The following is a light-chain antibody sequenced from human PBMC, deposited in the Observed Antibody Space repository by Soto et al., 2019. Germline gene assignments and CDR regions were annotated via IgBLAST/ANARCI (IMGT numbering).Light chain of an antibody. Sequence: EIVMTQSPATPSVSPGEGATLPCRASQSLSSNLAWYQQKPGQAPRLLIYGASTRATGIPARFSGSGSGTEFTLTISSLQSEDFAVYYCQQYNNWPRTFGQGTKVDIK. CDR1: QSLSSN. J-gene: IGKJ1*01. CDR2: GAS. V-gene: IGKV3-15*01. CDR3: QQYNNWPRT.